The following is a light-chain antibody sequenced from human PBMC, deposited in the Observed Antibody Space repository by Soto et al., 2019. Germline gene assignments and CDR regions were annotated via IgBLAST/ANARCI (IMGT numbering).Light chain of an antibody. J-gene: IGLJ1*01. CDR2: TNN. V-gene: IGLV1-44*01. CDR1: SSNIGSHA. CDR3: AAWDDSLSGYV. Sequence: QAVVTQPPSASGTPGQRVTISCSGSSSNIGSHAVNWYQQLPGTAPKLLIYTNNQRPSGVPDRFSGSKSGTSASLAISGLQSEDEADYYCAAWDDSLSGYVFGTGTKLTVL.